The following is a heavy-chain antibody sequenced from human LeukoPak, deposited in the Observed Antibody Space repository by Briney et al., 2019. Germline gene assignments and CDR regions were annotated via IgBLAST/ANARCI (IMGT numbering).Heavy chain of an antibody. D-gene: IGHD5-12*01. J-gene: IGHJ4*02. V-gene: IGHV1-69*13. CDR3: ARVVPTTLMNYFDY. CDR1: GGTFSSYA. CDR2: IIPIFGSA. Sequence: SVKVSCKASGGTFSSYAISWVRQAPGQGLEWMGGIIPIFGSANYAQKFQGRVTITADESTSTAYMELSSLRSADTAVYYCARVVPTTLMNYFDYWGQGTRVTVSS.